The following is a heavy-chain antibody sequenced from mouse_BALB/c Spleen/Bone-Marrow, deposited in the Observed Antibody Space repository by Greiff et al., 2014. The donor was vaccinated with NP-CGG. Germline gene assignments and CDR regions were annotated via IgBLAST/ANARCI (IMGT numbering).Heavy chain of an antibody. V-gene: IGHV1-14*01. J-gene: IGHJ4*01. Sequence: GLGRVKPGGSGKISSKGFVKQFLTFFFPWGKKKPGEGLEWIGYINPYNDGTKYNEKFKGKATLTSDKSSSTAYMELSSLTSEDSAVYYCARRDYVMDYWGQGTSVTVSS. CDR2: INPYNDGT. CDR1: VKQFLTFF. D-gene: IGHD1-1*01. CDR3: ARRDYVMDY.